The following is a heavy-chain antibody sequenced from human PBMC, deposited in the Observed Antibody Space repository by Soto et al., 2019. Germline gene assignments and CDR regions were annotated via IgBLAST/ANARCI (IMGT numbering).Heavy chain of an antibody. D-gene: IGHD3-10*01. CDR1: GFTFSSYA. V-gene: IGHV3-23*01. Sequence: GGSLRLSCAASGFTFSSYAMSWVRQAPGKGLEWVSAISGSGGNTYYADSVKGRFTISRDNSKNTLYLQMNSLRAEDTAVYYCAKSGTMVRGVTPFPPPGFDPWGQGTLVTVSS. CDR2: ISGSGGNT. CDR3: AKSGTMVRGVTPFPPPGFDP. J-gene: IGHJ5*02.